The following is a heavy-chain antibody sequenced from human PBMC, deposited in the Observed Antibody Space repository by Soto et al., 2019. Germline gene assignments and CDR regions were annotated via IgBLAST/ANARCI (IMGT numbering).Heavy chain of an antibody. CDR2: FDPEDGET. J-gene: IGHJ4*02. CDR1: GYTLTELS. D-gene: IGHD1-20*01. Sequence: GXSVKVSFNVSGYTLTELSMHLVRQAPGKGLEWMGGFDPEDGETIYAQKFQGRVTMTEDTSTDTAYMELSSMRSEDTAVYYCATSSGITGTSDYWGQGTLVTVSS. V-gene: IGHV1-24*01. CDR3: ATSSGITGTSDY.